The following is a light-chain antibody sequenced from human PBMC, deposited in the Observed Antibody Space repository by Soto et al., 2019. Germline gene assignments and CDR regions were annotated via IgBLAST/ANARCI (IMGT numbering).Light chain of an antibody. Sequence: QSALTQPASVSGSPGQSITISCTGTSSDVGGYHYVSWYQQHPGKAPKLMIYDVRNRPSGVSNRFSGSKSVNTASLTISGLQAEDEGDYYCSSYTQLSTYVFGPGTKLTVL. V-gene: IGLV2-14*03. CDR1: SSDVGGYHY. CDR3: SSYTQLSTYV. CDR2: DVR. J-gene: IGLJ1*01.